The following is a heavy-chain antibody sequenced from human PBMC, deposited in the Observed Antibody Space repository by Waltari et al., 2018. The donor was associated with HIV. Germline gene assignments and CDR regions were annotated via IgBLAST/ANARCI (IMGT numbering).Heavy chain of an antibody. CDR1: GFSVSSYW. D-gene: IGHD3-10*01. Sequence: EVQLVQSGGGLMKPGGSLRLSCAASGFSVSSYWMHWVRQTPGKGLVWVSRINIDGSRIDYADSVRGRFTISRDSAKNTLSLQMNSLTEEDTAVYYCSRDTFGEYDYWGQGTLVTVSS. CDR2: INIDGSRI. J-gene: IGHJ4*02. V-gene: IGHV3-74*01. CDR3: SRDTFGEYDY.